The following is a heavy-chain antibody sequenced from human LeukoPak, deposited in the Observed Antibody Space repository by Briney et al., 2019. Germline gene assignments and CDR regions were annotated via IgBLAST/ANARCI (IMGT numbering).Heavy chain of an antibody. V-gene: IGHV5-51*01. CDR3: ARRLGGADVFDI. D-gene: IGHD3-16*01. Sequence: GESLKISFKGSGYTFTSYWIGWVRPMPGKGLEWMGIIYPGDSDSKYSRSFEGQVTTSADKSINTAYLQWSSLKASDSAMYYCARRLGGADVFDIWGQGTMVTVSS. CDR1: GYTFTSYW. CDR2: IYPGDSDS. J-gene: IGHJ3*02.